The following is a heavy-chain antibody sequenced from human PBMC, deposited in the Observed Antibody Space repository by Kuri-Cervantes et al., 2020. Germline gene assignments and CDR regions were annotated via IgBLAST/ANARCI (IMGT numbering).Heavy chain of an antibody. CDR3: AKDKHFGYYYGMDV. Sequence: GESLKISCAASGFTFSSYAMHWVRQAPGKGLEWVAVISYDGSNKYYADSVKGRFTISRDNSKNTLYLQMNSLRAEDTALYYCAKDKHFGYYYGMDVWGQGTTVTVPS. D-gene: IGHD3-3*02. CDR1: GFTFSSYA. CDR2: ISYDGSNK. J-gene: IGHJ6*02. V-gene: IGHV3-30-3*01.